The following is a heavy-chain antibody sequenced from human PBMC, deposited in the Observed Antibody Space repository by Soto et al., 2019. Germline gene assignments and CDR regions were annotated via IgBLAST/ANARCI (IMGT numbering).Heavy chain of an antibody. CDR2: IYYSGST. V-gene: IGHV4-31*03. Sequence: SETLSLTCTVSGGSISSGGYYWSWIRQHPGKGLEWIGYIYYSGSTYYNPSLKSRVTISVDTSKNQFSLKLSSVTAADTAVYYCASRGRVAAPQRLLAIWGQGTMVT. J-gene: IGHJ3*02. CDR1: GGSISSGGYY. D-gene: IGHD2-15*01. CDR3: ASRGRVAAPQRLLAI.